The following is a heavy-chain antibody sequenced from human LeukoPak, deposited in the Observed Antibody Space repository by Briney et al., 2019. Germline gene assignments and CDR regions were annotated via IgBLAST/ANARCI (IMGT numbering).Heavy chain of an antibody. Sequence: PGGSLRLSCAASGFTFSSYAMSWVRQAPGKGLEWVSAISGSGGSTYYADSVKGRFTISRDNSKNTLYLQMNSLRAEDTAVYYCAKYRRRLPTVTTFELTIDYWGQGTLVTVSS. J-gene: IGHJ4*02. D-gene: IGHD4-17*01. CDR2: ISGSGGST. CDR3: AKYRRRLPTVTTFELTIDY. CDR1: GFTFSSYA. V-gene: IGHV3-23*01.